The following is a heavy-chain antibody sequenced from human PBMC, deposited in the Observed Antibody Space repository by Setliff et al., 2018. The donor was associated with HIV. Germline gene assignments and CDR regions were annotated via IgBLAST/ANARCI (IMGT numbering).Heavy chain of an antibody. CDR1: GYTFSSYG. CDR3: ARGYCGGGICYSPNWLDP. Sequence: ASVKVSCKASGYTFSSYGISWVRQAPGQGLEWMGWISPSNGYTEYAQKFRDRVTLTTDTSTSTAYMEIKSLTSDDTAVYYCARGYCGGGICYSPNWLDPWGQGTLVTVSS. D-gene: IGHD2-15*01. CDR2: ISPSNGYT. J-gene: IGHJ5*02. V-gene: IGHV1-18*01.